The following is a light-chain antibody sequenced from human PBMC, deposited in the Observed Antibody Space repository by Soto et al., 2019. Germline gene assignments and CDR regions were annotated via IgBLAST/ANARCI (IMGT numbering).Light chain of an antibody. J-gene: IGKJ1*01. CDR1: QIISSSY. CDR2: GAS. V-gene: IGKV3D-20*02. CDR3: LQYYNWPPWK. Sequence: EIVLTQSPVTLSLSPGERATLSCSASQIISSSYLAWYQQKPGQAPRLLIYGASSRATGIPDRFSGSGSGTDSTLTINSVQSDDFAIYYCLQYYNWPPWKFGQGTKVDIK.